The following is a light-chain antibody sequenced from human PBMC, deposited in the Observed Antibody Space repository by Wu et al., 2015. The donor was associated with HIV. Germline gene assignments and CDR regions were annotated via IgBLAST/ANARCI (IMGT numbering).Light chain of an antibody. CDR2: SAS. CDR3: QQNNNWPLT. J-gene: IGKJ4*01. Sequence: IVMTQSPATLSVSPGERATLSCRASRSISNYLAWYQQKPGLAPRLLIFSASTRATGVPARFSGSGSGTEFTLTISSLKSEDAAHYYCQQNNNWPLTFGGGTKLEI. V-gene: IGKV3-15*01. CDR1: RSISNY.